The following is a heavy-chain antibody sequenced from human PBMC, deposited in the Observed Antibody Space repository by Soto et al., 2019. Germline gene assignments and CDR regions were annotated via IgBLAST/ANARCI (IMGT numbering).Heavy chain of an antibody. Sequence: GGSLRLSCAASGFTFSSYSMNWVRQAPGKGLEWVSYISSSSSTIYYADSVKGRFTISRDNAKNSLYLQMNSLRAEDTAVYYCARGIDIVVVPAAIWFDPWGQGTLVTVSS. V-gene: IGHV3-48*01. CDR1: GFTFSSYS. CDR3: ARGIDIVVVPAAIWFDP. CDR2: ISSSSSTI. D-gene: IGHD2-2*01. J-gene: IGHJ5*02.